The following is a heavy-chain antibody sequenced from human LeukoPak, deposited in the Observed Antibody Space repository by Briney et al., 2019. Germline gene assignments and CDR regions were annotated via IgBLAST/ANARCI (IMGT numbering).Heavy chain of an antibody. CDR1: GGSISSYY. D-gene: IGHD6-13*01. Sequence: SETLSLTCTGSGGSISSYYWSWIRQPPGKGLEWIGYIYYSGSTNYNPSLKSRVTISVDTSKNQFSLKLSSVTAADTAVYYCARVKAAGYYFDYWGQGTLVTVSS. J-gene: IGHJ4*02. CDR2: IYYSGST. V-gene: IGHV4-59*01. CDR3: ARVKAAGYYFDY.